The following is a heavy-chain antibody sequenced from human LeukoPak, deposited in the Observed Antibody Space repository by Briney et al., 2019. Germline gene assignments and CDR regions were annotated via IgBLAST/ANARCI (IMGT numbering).Heavy chain of an antibody. Sequence: GGSLRLSCAASGFMFDDYAMYWVRQAPGKGLEWVSGISWNSGSIGYADSVKGRFTISRDNAKNSLYLQMNSLRAEDMALYYCEKVMQLGLEAAGFDYWGKGTLVTVSS. J-gene: IGHJ4*02. CDR3: EKVMQLGLEAAGFDY. D-gene: IGHD6-13*01. CDR1: GFMFDDYA. CDR2: ISWNSGSI. V-gene: IGHV3-9*03.